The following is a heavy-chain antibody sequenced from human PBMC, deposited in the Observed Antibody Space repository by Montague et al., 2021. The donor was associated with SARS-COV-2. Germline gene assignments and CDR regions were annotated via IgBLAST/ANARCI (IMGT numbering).Heavy chain of an antibody. Sequence: SLRLSCAASGFTFSSYWMHWVRQAPGKGLVWVSRINSDGSSTSYADSVKGRFTISRDNAKNTLYLQMNSLRAEDTAAYYCAREGPVTIYYFDYWGQGTLVTVSS. CDR3: AREGPVTIYYFDY. CDR1: GFTFSSYW. V-gene: IGHV3-74*01. CDR2: INSDGSST. D-gene: IGHD5-18*01. J-gene: IGHJ4*02.